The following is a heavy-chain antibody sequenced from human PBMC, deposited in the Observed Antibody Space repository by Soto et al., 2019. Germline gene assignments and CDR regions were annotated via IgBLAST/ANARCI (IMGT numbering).Heavy chain of an antibody. V-gene: IGHV3-48*01. CDR2: IMPGSSHI. CDR1: GFTFSIYS. D-gene: IGHD3-10*01. Sequence: WVSLRLSCAASGFTFSIYSMNWVRQAPGKGLEWVSYIMPGSSHIFYADSVKGRFTISRDNAKNSLYLQMNSLRAEDTAVYYCARDQGITKVRGVYDAFDIWGQGTMVTVS. CDR3: ARDQGITKVRGVYDAFDI. J-gene: IGHJ3*02.